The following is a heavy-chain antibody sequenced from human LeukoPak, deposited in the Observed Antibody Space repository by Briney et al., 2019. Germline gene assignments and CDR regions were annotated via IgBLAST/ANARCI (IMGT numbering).Heavy chain of an antibody. CDR1: GGSITSSY. V-gene: IGHV4-59*01. Sequence: ASETLSLTCTVSGGSITSSYWSWIRQPPGGGLEWIVYIYYSGSTKYNPSLKSRVTISVDMSKNQLSLKLSFVTAADTAVYYCGGEPRLLDVWGKGTTVTVSS. J-gene: IGHJ6*04. D-gene: IGHD2-15*01. CDR2: IYYSGST. CDR3: GGEPRLLDV.